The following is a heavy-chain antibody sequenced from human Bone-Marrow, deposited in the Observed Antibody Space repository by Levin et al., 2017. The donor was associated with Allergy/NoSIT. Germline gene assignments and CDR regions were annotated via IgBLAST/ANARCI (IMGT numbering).Heavy chain of an antibody. Sequence: GGSLRLSCAASGFTFSYAWMNWVRQAPGKGLEWVGRIKTKVDGGTTHYAAPVKGRFTISRDDSKNTVSLQMNSLKTEDTAVYYCTTEGDLNRGCRGGSCFSLWLEGWGQGSLVTVSS. CDR1: GFTFSYAW. CDR3: TTEGDLNRGCRGGSCFSLWLEG. CDR2: IKTKVDGGTT. J-gene: IGHJ4*02. D-gene: IGHD2-15*01. V-gene: IGHV3-15*01.